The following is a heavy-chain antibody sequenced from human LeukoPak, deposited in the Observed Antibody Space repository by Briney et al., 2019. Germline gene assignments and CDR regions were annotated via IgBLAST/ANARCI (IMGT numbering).Heavy chain of an antibody. CDR2: MNPNSGNT. CDR3: ARGLSGSYGDAFDI. CDR1: GYTFTSYD. Sequence: GASVKVSCKASGYTFTSYDINWVRQATGQGLEWMGWMNPNSGNTGYAQKFQGRVTMTRNTSISTAYMELSSLRSEDTAVYYCARGLSGSYGDAFDIWGQGTMVTVSS. D-gene: IGHD1-26*01. V-gene: IGHV1-8*01. J-gene: IGHJ3*02.